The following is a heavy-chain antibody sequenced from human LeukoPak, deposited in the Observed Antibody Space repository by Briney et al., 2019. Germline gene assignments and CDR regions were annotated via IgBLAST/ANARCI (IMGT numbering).Heavy chain of an antibody. CDR1: GYTFTAYY. V-gene: IGHV1-2*02. CDR2: IDTNSGGT. CDR3: ASEAFCAGGSCYLHRVAS. D-gene: IGHD2-15*01. Sequence: ASVKLSCKASGYTFTAYYMHWVRQAPRQGLEWMGWIDTNSGGTNYAQKFQGRVTITRDTSIGTAYMELSSLISDDTAVYYCASEAFCAGGSCYLHRVASWGPGTLVTVSS. J-gene: IGHJ4*02.